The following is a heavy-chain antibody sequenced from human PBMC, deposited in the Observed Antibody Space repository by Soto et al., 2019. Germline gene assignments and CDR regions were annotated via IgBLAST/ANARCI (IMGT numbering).Heavy chain of an antibody. CDR1: GGSFSGYS. Sequence: KPSETLSLTCAVSGGSFSGYSWTWPPQPPGKGLEWIGEINHSGTTDYNPALKSRVTMSVDTSKNQFSLRVRSVTAADTAVYYCARARFDSWSHIYYGLDVWGQGTTVTVSS. CDR3: ARARFDSWSHIYYGLDV. V-gene: IGHV4-34*01. J-gene: IGHJ6*02. D-gene: IGHD3-3*01. CDR2: INHSGTT.